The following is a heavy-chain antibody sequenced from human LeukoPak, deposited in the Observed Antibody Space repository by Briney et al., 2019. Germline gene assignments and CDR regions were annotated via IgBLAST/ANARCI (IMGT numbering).Heavy chain of an antibody. D-gene: IGHD5-12*01. V-gene: IGHV1-18*01. CDR3: ARTSYIKWLRADDAFDI. J-gene: IGHJ3*02. CDR1: GYTFTSYG. CDR2: ISGYNGNT. Sequence: ASVKVSCKASGYTFTSYGISWVRQAPGQGLEWMGWISGYNGNTKYVQKVQGRVTMTTDTTTSIAYMELRSLRSDDTAVYYCARTSYIKWLRADDAFDIWGQGTMVSVYS.